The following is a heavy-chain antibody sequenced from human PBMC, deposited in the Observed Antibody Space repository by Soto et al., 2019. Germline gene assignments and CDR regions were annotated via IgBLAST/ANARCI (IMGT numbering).Heavy chain of an antibody. CDR1: GYTFTSYD. CDR3: ARGVGSGSYYNQYNWFDP. D-gene: IGHD3-10*01. V-gene: IGHV1-8*01. J-gene: IGHJ5*02. Sequence: ASVKVSCKASGYTFTSYDINWVRQATGQGLEWMGCMNPNSGNTGYAQKFQGRVTMTRNTSISTVYMELSSLRSDDTAVYYCARGVGSGSYYNQYNWFDPWGQGTLVTVSS. CDR2: MNPNSGNT.